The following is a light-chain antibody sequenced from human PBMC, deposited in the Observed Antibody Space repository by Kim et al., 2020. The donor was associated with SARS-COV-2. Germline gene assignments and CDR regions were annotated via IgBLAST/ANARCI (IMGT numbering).Light chain of an antibody. CDR3: SSYAGSYNVL. Sequence: GQSVTISCTRTSSDVGDYYYVSWYQQHPGRVPKLMIYEVSQRPSGVPDRFSGSKSGNTASLTVSGLQAEDEAEYYCSSYAGSYNVLFGGGTQLTVL. CDR2: EVS. CDR1: SSDVGDYYY. V-gene: IGLV2-8*01. J-gene: IGLJ2*01.